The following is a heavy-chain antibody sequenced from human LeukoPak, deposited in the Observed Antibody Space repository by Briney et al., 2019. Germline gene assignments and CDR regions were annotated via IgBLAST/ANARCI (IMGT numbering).Heavy chain of an antibody. D-gene: IGHD3-22*01. J-gene: IGHJ4*02. Sequence: ASVKVSCKASGYTFTSYGISWVRQAPGQGLEWMGRINPNSGGTNYAQKFQGRVTMTRDTSISTAYMELSRLRSDDTAVYYCARDPVYYYDSSGYPFDYWGQGTLVAVSS. CDR3: ARDPVYYYDSSGYPFDY. V-gene: IGHV1-2*06. CDR1: GYTFTSYG. CDR2: INPNSGGT.